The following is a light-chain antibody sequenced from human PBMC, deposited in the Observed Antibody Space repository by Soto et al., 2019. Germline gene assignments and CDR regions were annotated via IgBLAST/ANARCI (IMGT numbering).Light chain of an antibody. Sequence: DIQMTQSPSSLSASVGDRVTITCRASQGISNYLAWYQHKPGKVPKLLIYAASTLQSGVTSRFSGSGSGRDFNLTISSLQPEDVSTYYCQKYNSAPRTFGQGTKVEIK. CDR1: QGISNY. J-gene: IGKJ1*01. V-gene: IGKV1-27*01. CDR3: QKYNSAPRT. CDR2: AAS.